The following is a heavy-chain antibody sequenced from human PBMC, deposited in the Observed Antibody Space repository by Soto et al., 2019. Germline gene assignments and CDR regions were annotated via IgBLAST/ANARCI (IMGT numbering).Heavy chain of an antibody. J-gene: IGHJ5*02. CDR1: GYTFTSYA. Sequence: ASLKVSCKASGYTFTSYAMHWVRQAPGQRLEWMGWINAGNGNTKYSQKFQGRVTITRDTSASTAYMELSSLRSEDTAVYYCARVRAVAGKGWFDPWGQGTLVTVSS. D-gene: IGHD6-19*01. CDR2: INAGNGNT. CDR3: ARVRAVAGKGWFDP. V-gene: IGHV1-3*01.